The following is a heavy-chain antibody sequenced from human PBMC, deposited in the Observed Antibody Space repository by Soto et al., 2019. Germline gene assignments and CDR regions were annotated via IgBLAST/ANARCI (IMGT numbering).Heavy chain of an antibody. Sequence: PGGSLRLSCAASGFTFSSYSMNWVRQAPGKGLEWVSYISSSSSTIYYADSVKGQFTISRDNAKNSLYLQMNSLRDEDTAVYYCARGSSGSSSWYWDYYYYYGMDVWGQGTTVTAP. CDR2: ISSSSSTI. CDR1: GFTFSSYS. J-gene: IGHJ6*02. CDR3: ARGSSGSSSWYWDYYYYYGMDV. V-gene: IGHV3-48*02. D-gene: IGHD6-13*01.